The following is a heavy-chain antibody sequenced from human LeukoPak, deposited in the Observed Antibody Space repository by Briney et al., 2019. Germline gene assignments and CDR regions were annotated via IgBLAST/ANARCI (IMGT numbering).Heavy chain of an antibody. V-gene: IGHV3-23*01. CDR3: AKAPRGTTPYYFDY. J-gene: IGHJ4*02. CDR2: ISAGSGGT. Sequence: GGSLRLSCAASGFTFDDYAMHWVRQAPGKGLEWFSGISAGSGGTYYSDSVRGRFTISRDNSKNTLYLQMSSLRAEDTAVYYCAKAPRGTTPYYFDYWGQGTLVTVSS. CDR1: GFTFDDYA. D-gene: IGHD4-11*01.